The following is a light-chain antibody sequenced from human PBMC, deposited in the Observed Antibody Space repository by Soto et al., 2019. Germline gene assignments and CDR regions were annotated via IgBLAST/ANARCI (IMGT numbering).Light chain of an antibody. V-gene: IGKV3D-20*01. J-gene: IGKJ1*01. Sequence: EIVMTQFPAPPSVSPGERAPLSFRASQSVSSNLAWYQQKPGLAPRLILYDTSFRATGIPDRFSGSGSGTDFTLTISRLDPEDFAVYYCQQYGSSASFGQGTTVDIK. CDR1: QSVSSN. CDR3: QQYGSSAS. CDR2: DTS.